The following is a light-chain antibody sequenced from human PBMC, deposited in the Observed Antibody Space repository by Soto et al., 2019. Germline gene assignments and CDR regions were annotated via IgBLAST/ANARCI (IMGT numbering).Light chain of an antibody. CDR2: DAS. V-gene: IGKV3D-20*02. CDR1: QSVSTSY. CDR3: QQRSNWPPT. Sequence: EIFLTQSPDTLSVSPGERATLSCRASQSVSTSYLAWYQQKPGQAPRLLIYDASNRDTGIPARFSGSGSGTDFTLPLSRLEPEDFEVYYCQQRSNWPPTFGQGTRLEIK. J-gene: IGKJ5*01.